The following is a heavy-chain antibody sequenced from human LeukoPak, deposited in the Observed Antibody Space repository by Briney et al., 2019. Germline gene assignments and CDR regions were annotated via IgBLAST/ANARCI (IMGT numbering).Heavy chain of an antibody. CDR3: ARDIPNGRYHLDH. D-gene: IGHD1-26*01. CDR1: GFTFSSYA. V-gene: IGHV3-74*01. Sequence: PGGSLRLSCAASGFTFSSYAMSWVRQAPGKGLVWVSRINSDGSSTSYADSVKGRFAISRDNAKNTLYLQMNSLRAEDPDVYYCARDIPNGRYHLDHRGQGTLVNGSP. CDR2: INSDGSST. J-gene: IGHJ4*02.